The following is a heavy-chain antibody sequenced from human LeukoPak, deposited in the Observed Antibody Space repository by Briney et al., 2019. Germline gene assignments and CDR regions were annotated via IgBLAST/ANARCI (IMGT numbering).Heavy chain of an antibody. J-gene: IGHJ4*02. CDR1: GFTFNVYN. CDR2: ISSSSIYI. V-gene: IGHV3-21*01. CDR3: ARDQRFGLFDY. D-gene: IGHD3-10*01. Sequence: GGSLRLSCAASGFTFNVYNMNWVRQAPGKGLEWVSSISSSSIYIYYADSVKGRFTISRDNANKSLYLQMNSLRAEDTAVYYCARDQRFGLFDYWGQGTLVTVSS.